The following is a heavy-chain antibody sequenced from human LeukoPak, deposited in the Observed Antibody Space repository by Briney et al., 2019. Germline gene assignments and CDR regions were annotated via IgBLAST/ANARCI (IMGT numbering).Heavy chain of an antibody. CDR2: IKTDGSLT. V-gene: IGHV3-7*01. J-gene: IGHJ4*02. Sequence: PGGSLRLSCVASGFTFSSYWMTWVRQAPGKGLEWVANIKTDGSLTYYEDSVKGRFTISRDNAKNSLYLQMNSLSGEDTAVYFCARPSFSSGSYFDHWGQGTLVTVSS. D-gene: IGHD6-19*01. CDR1: GFTFSSYW. CDR3: ARPSFSSGSYFDH.